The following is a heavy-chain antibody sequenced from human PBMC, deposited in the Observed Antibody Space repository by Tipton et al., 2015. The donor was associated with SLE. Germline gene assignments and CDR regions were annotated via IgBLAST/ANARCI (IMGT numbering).Heavy chain of an antibody. J-gene: IGHJ3*02. CDR2: INPSGGST. CDR1: GYTFTSYY. V-gene: IGHV1-46*03. Sequence: QLVQSGAEVKKPGASVKVSCKASGYTFTSYYMHWVRQAPGQGLEWMGIINPSGGSTSYAQKFQGRITMTRDTSTSTVYMELSSLRSEDTAVYYCAREINAPAFDIWGQGTMVTVSS. CDR3: AREINAPAFDI.